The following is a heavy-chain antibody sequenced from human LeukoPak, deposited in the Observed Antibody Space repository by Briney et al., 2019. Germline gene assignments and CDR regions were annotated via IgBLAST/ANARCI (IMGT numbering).Heavy chain of an antibody. CDR1: GGSITNYY. J-gene: IGHJ3*02. CDR2: IDHSGST. Sequence: SETLSLTCTVSGGSITNYYWSWIRQPPGEGLEWIGEIDHSGSTNYNPSLQSRVTISVDTSKNQFSLKVSSVSAADTAVYYCARGNRPYGEHEAFDIWGHGTTVTVSP. V-gene: IGHV4-34*01. CDR3: ARGNRPYGEHEAFDI. D-gene: IGHD3-10*01.